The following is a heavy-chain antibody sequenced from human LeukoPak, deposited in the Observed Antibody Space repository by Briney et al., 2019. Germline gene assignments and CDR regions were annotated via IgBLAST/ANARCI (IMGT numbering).Heavy chain of an antibody. CDR2: ISWNSGSI. J-gene: IGHJ3*02. Sequence: GGSLRLSCAASGFTFDDYAMHWVRQAPGKGLEWVSGISWNSGSIGYADSVKGRFTISRDNAKNSLYLQMNSLRAEDMALYYCAKGGVVVGFYAFDIWGQGTMVTVSS. CDR1: GFTFDDYA. V-gene: IGHV3-9*03. CDR3: AKGGVVVGFYAFDI. D-gene: IGHD2-21*01.